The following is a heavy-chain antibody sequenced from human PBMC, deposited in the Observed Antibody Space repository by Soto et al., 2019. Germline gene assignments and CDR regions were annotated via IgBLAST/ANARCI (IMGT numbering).Heavy chain of an antibody. Sequence: QVQLVESGGGVVQPGRSLRLSCAASGFTFSSYGMHWVRQAPGKGLEWVAVIWYDGSNKYYADSVKGRFTISRDNSKNTLHLQMNSLRAEDTAVYYCARGSGGRGDYNYYGMDVWGQGTTVTVSS. CDR1: GFTFSSYG. V-gene: IGHV3-33*01. CDR3: ARGSGGRGDYNYYGMDV. D-gene: IGHD3-10*01. J-gene: IGHJ6*02. CDR2: IWYDGSNK.